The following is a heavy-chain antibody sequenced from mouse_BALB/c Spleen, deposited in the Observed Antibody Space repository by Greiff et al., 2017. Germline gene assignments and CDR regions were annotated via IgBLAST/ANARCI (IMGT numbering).Heavy chain of an antibody. Sequence: EVQLVESGGGLVQPKGSLKLSCAASGFTFNTYAMNWVRQAPGKGLEWVARIRSKSNNYATYYADSVKDRFTISRDDSQSMLYLQMNNLKTEDTAMYYCVSNWDAMDYWGQGTSVTVSS. CDR1: GFTFNTYA. J-gene: IGHJ4*01. V-gene: IGHV10-1*02. D-gene: IGHD4-1*01. CDR2: IRSKSNNYAT. CDR3: VSNWDAMDY.